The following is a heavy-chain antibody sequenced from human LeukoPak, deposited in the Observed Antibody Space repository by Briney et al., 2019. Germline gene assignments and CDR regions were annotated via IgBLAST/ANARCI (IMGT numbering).Heavy chain of an antibody. Sequence: SETLSLTCTVSGGSISSSSYYWGWIRQPPGQGLEWIGSIYYSGSTYYNPSLKSRVTISVDTSKNQFSLKLSSVTAADTAVYYCARGIGFDYWGQGTLVTVSS. V-gene: IGHV4-39*01. CDR3: ARGIGFDY. D-gene: IGHD2-21*01. CDR2: IYYSGST. CDR1: GGSISSSSYY. J-gene: IGHJ4*02.